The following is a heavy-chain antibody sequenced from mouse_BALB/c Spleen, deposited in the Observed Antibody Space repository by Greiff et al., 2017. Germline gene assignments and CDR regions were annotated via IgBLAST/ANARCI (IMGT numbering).Heavy chain of an antibody. CDR3: ARANWDVHFDY. CDR2: IWGDGST. Sequence: VQVVESGPGLVAPSQSLSITCTVSGFSLTGYGVNWVRQPPGKGLEWLGMIWGDGSTDYNSALKSRLSISKDNCKSQVFLKMNSLQTDDTARYYCARANWDVHFDYWGQGTTLTVSS. D-gene: IGHD4-1*01. V-gene: IGHV2-6-7*01. J-gene: IGHJ2*01. CDR1: GFSLTGYG.